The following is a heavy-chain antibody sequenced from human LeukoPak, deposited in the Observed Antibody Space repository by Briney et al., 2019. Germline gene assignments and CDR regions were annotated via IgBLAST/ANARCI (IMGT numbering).Heavy chain of an antibody. J-gene: IGHJ4*02. CDR1: GFTFSSYW. V-gene: IGHV3-74*01. CDR3: VNGCSGGSCYSELYDY. CDR2: INSDGSST. Sequence: PGGSLRLSCAASGFTFSSYWMHWVRQAPGKGLVWVSRINSDGSSTSYADSVKGRFTISRDNAKNTLYLQMNSLRAEDTAVYYCVNGCSGGSCYSELYDYWGQGTLVTVSS. D-gene: IGHD2-15*01.